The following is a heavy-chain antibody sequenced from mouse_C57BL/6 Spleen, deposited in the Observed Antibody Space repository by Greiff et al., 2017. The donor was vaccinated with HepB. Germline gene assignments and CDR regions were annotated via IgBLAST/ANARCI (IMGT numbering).Heavy chain of an antibody. CDR3: ARELGNWYFDV. J-gene: IGHJ1*03. Sequence: EVKLMESGGGLVKPGGSLKLSCAASGFTFSSYAMSWVRQTPEKRLEWVATISDGGSYTYYPDNVKGRFTISRDNAKNNLYLQMSHLKSEDTAMYYCARELGNWYFDVWGTGTTVTVSS. CDR2: ISDGGSYT. CDR1: GFTFSSYA. V-gene: IGHV5-4*01. D-gene: IGHD4-1*01.